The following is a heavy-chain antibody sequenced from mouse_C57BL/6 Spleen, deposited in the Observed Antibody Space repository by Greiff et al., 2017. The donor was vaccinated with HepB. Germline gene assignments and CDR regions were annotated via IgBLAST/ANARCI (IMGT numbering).Heavy chain of an antibody. Sequence: VQLKQSGPVLVKPGASVKMSCKASGYTFTDYYMNWVKQSHGKSLEWIGVINPYNGGTSYNQKFKGKATLTVDKSSSTDYMELNSLTSEDSAVYYCARGTTVVAHYYAMDYWGQGTSVTVSS. CDR1: GYTFTDYY. J-gene: IGHJ4*01. V-gene: IGHV1-19*01. CDR3: ARGTTVVAHYYAMDY. D-gene: IGHD1-1*01. CDR2: INPYNGGT.